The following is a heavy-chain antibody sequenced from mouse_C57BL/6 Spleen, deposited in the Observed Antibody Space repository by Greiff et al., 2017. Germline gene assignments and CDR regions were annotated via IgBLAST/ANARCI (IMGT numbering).Heavy chain of an antibody. J-gene: IGHJ4*01. D-gene: IGHD2-3*01. CDR1: GYTFTDYY. Sequence: EVQLQQSGPELVKPGASVKISCKASGYTFTDYYMNWVKQSHGKSLEWIGDINPNNGGTSYNQKFKGKATLTVDKSSSTAYMELRSLTSEDSAVYYCARRRDGYSYAMDYWGQGTSVTVSS. V-gene: IGHV1-26*01. CDR3: ARRRDGYSYAMDY. CDR2: INPNNGGT.